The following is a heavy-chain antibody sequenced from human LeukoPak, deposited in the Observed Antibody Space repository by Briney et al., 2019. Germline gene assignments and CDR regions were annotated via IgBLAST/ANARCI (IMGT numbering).Heavy chain of an antibody. Sequence: SETLSLTCAVYGGSFSGYYWSWIRQPPGKGLEWIGEINHSGSTNYNPSLKSRVTISVDTSKNQFSLKLSSVTAADTAVYYCARVDEGGYYYYGMDVWGQGTTVTVSS. CDR1: GGSFSGYY. V-gene: IGHV4-34*01. CDR2: INHSGST. CDR3: ARVDEGGYYYYGMDV. D-gene: IGHD3-16*01. J-gene: IGHJ6*02.